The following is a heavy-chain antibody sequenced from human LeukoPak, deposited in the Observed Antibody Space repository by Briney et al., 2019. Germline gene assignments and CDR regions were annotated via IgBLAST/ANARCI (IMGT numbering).Heavy chain of an antibody. CDR3: ASGMISGYGDYGRRYYFDY. D-gene: IGHD4-17*01. Sequence: SVKVSCKASGGTFSSYAISWVRQAPRQGLEWMGRIIPIFGTANYAQKFQGRVTITTDESTSTAYMELSSLRSEDTAVYYCASGMISGYGDYGRRYYFDYWGQGTLVTVSS. J-gene: IGHJ4*02. CDR1: GGTFSSYA. CDR2: IIPIFGTA. V-gene: IGHV1-69*05.